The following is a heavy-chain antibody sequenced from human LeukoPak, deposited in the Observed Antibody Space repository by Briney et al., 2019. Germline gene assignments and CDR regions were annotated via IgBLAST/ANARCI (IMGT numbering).Heavy chain of an antibody. CDR1: GFTFTSHW. J-gene: IGHJ4*02. Sequence: GGSLRLSCAASGFTFTSHWMNWVRQVPGKGLEWVSGIRGSGDSTYYVDSVKGRFTISRDNSKNTLYLQMNSLRAEDTAVYYCAKVRNCYGDCYYFDYWGQGTLVTVSS. CDR2: IRGSGDST. V-gene: IGHV3-23*01. CDR3: AKVRNCYGDCYYFDY. D-gene: IGHD2-2*01.